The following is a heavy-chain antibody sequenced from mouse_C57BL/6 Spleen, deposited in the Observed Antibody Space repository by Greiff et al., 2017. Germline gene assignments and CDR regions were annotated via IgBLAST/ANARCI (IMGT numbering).Heavy chain of an antibody. CDR3: ARAHYYGSSVFAY. CDR2: INPNNGGT. J-gene: IGHJ3*01. V-gene: IGHV1-26*01. D-gene: IGHD1-1*01. Sequence: VQLQQSGPELVKPGASVKISCKASGYTFTDYYMNWVKQSHGKSLEWIGDINPNNGGTSYNQKFKGKATLTVDKSSSTAYMELRSLTSEDSAVYYCARAHYYGSSVFAYWGQGTLVTVSA. CDR1: GYTFTDYY.